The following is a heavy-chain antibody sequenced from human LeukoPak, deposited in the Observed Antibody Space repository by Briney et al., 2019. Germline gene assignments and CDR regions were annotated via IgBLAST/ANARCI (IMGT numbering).Heavy chain of an antibody. CDR2: IIPIFGTA. D-gene: IGHD5-18*01. Sequence: GASVKVSCKASGGTFSSYAISWVRQAPGQGLEWMGGIIPIFGTANYAQKFQGRVTITADESTSTAYMELSSLRSEDTAVYYCARGWDSYGYAEYFQHWGQGTLVTVSS. J-gene: IGHJ1*01. CDR3: ARGWDSYGYAEYFQH. V-gene: IGHV1-69*13. CDR1: GGTFSSYA.